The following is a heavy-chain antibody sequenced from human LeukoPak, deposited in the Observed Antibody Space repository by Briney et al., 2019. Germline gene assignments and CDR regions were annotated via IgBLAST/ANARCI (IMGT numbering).Heavy chain of an antibody. Sequence: SETLSLTCTVSGGSISSSSYSWGWIRQPPGKGLEWIGSIYYSGSTYYNPSLKSRVTISVDTSKNQFSLKLSSVTAADTAVYYCARLGTSSRGSDYWGQGTLVTVSS. CDR1: GGSISSSSYS. J-gene: IGHJ4*02. D-gene: IGHD6-13*01. CDR2: IYYSGST. CDR3: ARLGTSSRGSDY. V-gene: IGHV4-39*01.